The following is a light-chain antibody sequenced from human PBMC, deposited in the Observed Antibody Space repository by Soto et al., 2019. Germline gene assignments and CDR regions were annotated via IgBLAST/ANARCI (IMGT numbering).Light chain of an antibody. CDR1: QSISSY. Sequence: DIQMTQSPSSMSASVGDRVTITCRAIQSISSYLNWYQQKPGKAPKLLIYAASSLQSGVPSRFSGSGSGTDFTLTISSLQPEDFANYYCQQSYSTPYTFGQGTKLEIK. J-gene: IGKJ2*01. CDR2: AAS. V-gene: IGKV1-39*01. CDR3: QQSYSTPYT.